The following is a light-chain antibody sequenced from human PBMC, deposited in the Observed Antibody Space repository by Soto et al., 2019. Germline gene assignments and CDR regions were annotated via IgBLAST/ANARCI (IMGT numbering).Light chain of an antibody. Sequence: QSVLTQPHSASGTPGQRVTISCSGSDSNVGSNTVNWYQHLPGTAPKLLIYSDNQRPSWVPDRFSGSKSGTSASLAISGLQSDDGADYYCAAWDDSLNGQVFGTGTKLTVL. CDR2: SDN. CDR3: AAWDDSLNGQV. J-gene: IGLJ1*01. CDR1: DSNVGSNT. V-gene: IGLV1-44*01.